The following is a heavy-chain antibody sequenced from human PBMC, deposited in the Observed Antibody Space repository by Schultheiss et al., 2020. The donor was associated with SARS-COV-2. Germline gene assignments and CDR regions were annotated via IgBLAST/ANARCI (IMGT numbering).Heavy chain of an antibody. CDR2: IYYSGST. D-gene: IGHD1-26*01. CDR3: ARGGYGSGSYSPGAFDI. CDR1: GGSISSYY. V-gene: IGHV4-59*01. Sequence: SETLSLTCSVSGGSISSYYWSWIRQPPGKGLEWIGYIYYSGSTNYNPSLKSRVTISVDTSKNQFSLKLSSVTAADTAVYYCARGGYGSGSYSPGAFDIWGQGTTVTVSS. J-gene: IGHJ3*02.